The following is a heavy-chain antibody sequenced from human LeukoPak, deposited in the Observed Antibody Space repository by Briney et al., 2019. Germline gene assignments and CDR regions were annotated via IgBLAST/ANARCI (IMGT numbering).Heavy chain of an antibody. Sequence: SGPTLVKPTQTLTLTCTFSGFSLSTSGVGVGWIRQPPGKALEWLALIYWDDDKRYSPSLKSRLTITKDTSKNQVVLTMTNMDPVDTATYYCAHMGHYYGSGSYYTWFDPWGQGTLVTVSS. CDR1: GFSLSTSGVG. J-gene: IGHJ5*02. CDR3: AHMGHYYGSGSYYTWFDP. V-gene: IGHV2-5*02. D-gene: IGHD3-10*01. CDR2: IYWDDDK.